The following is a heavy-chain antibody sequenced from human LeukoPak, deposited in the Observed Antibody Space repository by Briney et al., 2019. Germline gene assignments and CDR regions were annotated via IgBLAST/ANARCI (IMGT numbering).Heavy chain of an antibody. Sequence: SETLSLTCAVYGGSFSGYYWSWIRQPPGKGLEWIGEINHSGSTNYNPSLKSRVTISVDTSKNQFSLKLSSVTAADTAVYYCARGLPGGVYYYYMDVWGKGTMVTVSS. D-gene: IGHD6-25*01. CDR3: ARGLPGGVYYYYMDV. CDR2: INHSGST. CDR1: GGSFSGYY. J-gene: IGHJ6*03. V-gene: IGHV4-34*01.